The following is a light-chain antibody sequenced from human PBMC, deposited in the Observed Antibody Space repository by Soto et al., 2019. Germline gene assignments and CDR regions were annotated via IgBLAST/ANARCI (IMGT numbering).Light chain of an antibody. Sequence: SYELTQPPSVSVAPGEPASNTCGGDNSGNRDVHWYQQKPGHAPVVVMYYDNGRPSGIADRFAGYNSGNTATLTISMVEAGDAADYYGQGWASSSGVFGGGTTLTVL. CDR2: YDN. V-gene: IGLV3-21*04. CDR1: NSGNRD. CDR3: QGWASSSGV. J-gene: IGLJ3*02.